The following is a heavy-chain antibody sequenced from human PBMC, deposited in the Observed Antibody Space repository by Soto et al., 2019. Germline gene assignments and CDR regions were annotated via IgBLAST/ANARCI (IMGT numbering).Heavy chain of an antibody. D-gene: IGHD6-6*01. V-gene: IGHV3-15*01. CDR2: IKSGADGETK. CDR3: TVIKRRDQDSTSGYRFDP. Sequence: EMHLVDSGGGLVKPGGSLRLSCAASGFTFSHAWMSWVRQAPGKGLEWVGRIKSGADGETKDYGAPVRGRFTISRYDSKTTLYLQMNSLKTEDTAIYYCTVIKRRDQDSTSGYRFDPWGPGTLVTVSS. CDR1: GFTFSHAW. J-gene: IGHJ5*02.